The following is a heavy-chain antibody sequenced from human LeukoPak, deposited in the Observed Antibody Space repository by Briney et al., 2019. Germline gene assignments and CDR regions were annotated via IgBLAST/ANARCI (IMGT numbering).Heavy chain of an antibody. Sequence: PGGSLRLSCAASGFTLTNYDMHWVRQAPGKSLEWVSAIGTVGDSYYSDSVKGQFTISRENAKNSVSLQMSSLTTGDTAVYYCARVGPHIGPVTADTYWFFDLWGRGTLVTVSS. CDR1: GFTLTNYD. J-gene: IGHJ2*01. CDR2: IGTVGDS. CDR3: ARVGPHIGPVTADTYWFFDL. D-gene: IGHD2-21*02. V-gene: IGHV3-13*01.